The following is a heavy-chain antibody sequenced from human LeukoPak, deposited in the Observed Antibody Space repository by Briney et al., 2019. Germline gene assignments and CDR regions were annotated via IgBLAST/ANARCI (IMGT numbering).Heavy chain of an antibody. CDR2: IDPEDDET. J-gene: IGHJ6*03. CDR3: ATGPPSYYSYIDL. CDR1: GYTLTELS. V-gene: IGHV1-24*01. Sequence: ASVKVSCKVSGYTLTELSMHWVRQAPGKGLEWMGGIDPEDDETIYAQKFQGRVTMTEDTYTDTAYMELSRLRSEDTAVYYCATGPPSYYSYIDLWGKGTTVIISS.